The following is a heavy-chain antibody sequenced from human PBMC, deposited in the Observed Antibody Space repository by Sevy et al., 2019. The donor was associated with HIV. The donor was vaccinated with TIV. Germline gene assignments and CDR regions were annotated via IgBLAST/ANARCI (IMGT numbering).Heavy chain of an antibody. D-gene: IGHD1-26*01. CDR1: GYTFTNYH. Sequence: ASVKVSCKASGYTFTNYHITWVRQAPGQGLEWMARITPNNGDTNYAQRLQGRVTMTTDTSTSTVYMELRSLRSDDTAVYYCARAPRGSQGPGQYFHHWGQGTLVTVSS. V-gene: IGHV1-18*01. J-gene: IGHJ1*01. CDR3: ARAPRGSQGPGQYFHH. CDR2: ITPNNGDT.